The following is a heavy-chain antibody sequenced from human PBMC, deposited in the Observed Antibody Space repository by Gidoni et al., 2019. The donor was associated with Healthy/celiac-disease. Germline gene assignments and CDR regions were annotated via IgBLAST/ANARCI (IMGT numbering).Heavy chain of an antibody. CDR2: ISYDGSNK. J-gene: IGHJ3*02. V-gene: IGHV3-30-3*01. Sequence: QVQLVASGGGVVQPGRSLRLSCAAYGFTFSGLGMHLVRQAPGKGLEWVAVISYDGSNKYYADSVKGRFTISRDNSKNTLYLQMNSLRAEDTAVYYCARDQYYDFWSGYYTAFDIWGQGTMVTVSS. D-gene: IGHD3-3*01. CDR1: GFTFSGLG. CDR3: ARDQYYDFWSGYYTAFDI.